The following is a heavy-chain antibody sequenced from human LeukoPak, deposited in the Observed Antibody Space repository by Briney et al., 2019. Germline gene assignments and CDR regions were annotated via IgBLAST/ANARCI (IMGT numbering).Heavy chain of an antibody. J-gene: IGHJ4*02. CDR1: GFTFSNYA. CDR2: INDNGSTR. Sequence: GGSLRLSCGASGFTFSNYAMSWVRQAPGKGLEWVSGINDNGSTRFYAASVKGRFTSSRDNPKNTLYLQMNGLRVEDTAVYYCATLYITMVRGDTFDYWGQGTLVAVSS. D-gene: IGHD3-10*01. V-gene: IGHV3-23*01. CDR3: ATLYITMVRGDTFDY.